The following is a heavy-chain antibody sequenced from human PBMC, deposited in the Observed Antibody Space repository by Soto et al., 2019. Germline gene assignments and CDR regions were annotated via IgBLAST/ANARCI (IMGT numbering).Heavy chain of an antibody. V-gene: IGHV4-34*01. Sequence: SETLSLTCAVYGGSFSGYYWSWIRQPPGKGLEWIGEINHSGSTNYNPSLKSRVTISVDTSKNQFSLKLSSVTAADTAVYYCASGGMAAAGTAFDIWGQGTMVTVSS. D-gene: IGHD6-13*01. CDR2: INHSGST. CDR3: ASGGMAAAGTAFDI. CDR1: GGSFSGYY. J-gene: IGHJ3*02.